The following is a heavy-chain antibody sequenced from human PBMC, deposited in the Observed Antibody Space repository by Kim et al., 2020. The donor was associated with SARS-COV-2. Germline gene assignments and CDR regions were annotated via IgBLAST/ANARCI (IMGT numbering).Heavy chain of an antibody. J-gene: IGHJ6*02. V-gene: IGHV3-33*01. CDR1: GFSFSIHG. CDR3: TRGGYCSGGTCSNYNGLDV. D-gene: IGHD2-15*01. CDR2: IWYDGSHQ. Sequence: LSLTCAASGFSFSIHGMYWFRQAPGKGLEWVSSIWYDGSHQYYADSVKGRFTISRDNSKNTLYLQMNSLRVEDTAVYYCTRGGYCSGGTCSNYNGLDVWGQGTTVTVSS.